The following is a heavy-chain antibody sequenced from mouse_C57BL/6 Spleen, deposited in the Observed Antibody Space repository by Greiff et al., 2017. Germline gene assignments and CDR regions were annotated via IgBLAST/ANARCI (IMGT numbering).Heavy chain of an antibody. Sequence: QVQLQQPGAELVMPGASVKLSCKASGYTFTSYWMHWVKQRPGQGLEWIGEIDPSDSYTNYNQKFKGKSTLTVDKSSSTAYMQLSSLTSEDTAVYYCVKNEYERDWGQDTTLTVSS. CDR1: GYTFTSYW. CDR3: VKNEYERD. CDR2: IDPSDSYT. V-gene: IGHV1-69*01. D-gene: IGHD2-4*01. J-gene: IGHJ2*01.